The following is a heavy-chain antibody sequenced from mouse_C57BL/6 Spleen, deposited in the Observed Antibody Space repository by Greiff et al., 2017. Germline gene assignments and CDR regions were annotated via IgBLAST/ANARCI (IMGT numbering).Heavy chain of an antibody. V-gene: IGHV1-69*01. CDR1: GYTFTSYW. D-gene: IGHD2-2*01. Sequence: QVQLQQPGAELVMPGASVKLSCKASGYTFTSYWMHWVKQRPGQGLEWIGEIDPSDSYTNYNQKFMGKSTLTVDKSSSTAYMQLSSLTSEDSAVYYCARSGDGSDGGFDYWGQGTTLTVSS. J-gene: IGHJ2*01. CDR2: IDPSDSYT. CDR3: ARSGDGSDGGFDY.